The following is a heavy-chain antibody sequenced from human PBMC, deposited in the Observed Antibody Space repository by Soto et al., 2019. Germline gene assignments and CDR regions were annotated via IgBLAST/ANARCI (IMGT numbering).Heavy chain of an antibody. V-gene: IGHV5-51*01. J-gene: IGHJ4*02. CDR2: IYPGDSDT. D-gene: IGHD5-18*01. CDR3: ARSSIQLWFDFDY. CDR1: GYSFTSYW. Sequence: RGESLKISCKGSGYSFTSYWIGWVRQMPGKGLEWMGIIYPGDSDTRYSPSFQGQVTISADKSISTAYLQWSSLKASDTAMYYCARSSIQLWFDFDYWGQGTLVTVSS.